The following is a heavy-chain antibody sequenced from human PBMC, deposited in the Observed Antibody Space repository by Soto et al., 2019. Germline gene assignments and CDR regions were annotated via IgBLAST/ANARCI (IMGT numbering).Heavy chain of an antibody. D-gene: IGHD6-19*01. CDR2: VNGGNGNT. CDR1: GYTFTSFA. Sequence: ASVKVSCKASGYTFTSFAIHWVRQAPGQRPERMGWVNGGNGNTKYSQNSQGRVTLTRDTSATTAYMELSSLGSEDTAVYYCAKSSGWYALDLWGQGTVVTVSS. J-gene: IGHJ3*01. CDR3: AKSSGWYALDL. V-gene: IGHV1-3*01.